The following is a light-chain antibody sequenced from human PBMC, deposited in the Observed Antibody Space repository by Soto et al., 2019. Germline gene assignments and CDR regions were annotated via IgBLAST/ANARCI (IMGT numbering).Light chain of an antibody. V-gene: IGKV1-5*03. CDR1: QTISNC. J-gene: IGKJ1*01. CDR3: QQYYDYST. CDR2: KVT. Sequence: DIQMTQSPSTLSASVGERVTITCRANQTISNCLAWYQQKPGKAPILLIYKVTSLESGVPARFSGGGSGTEFTLTISSLQPDDFATYYCQQYYDYSTFGQGTKVDVK.